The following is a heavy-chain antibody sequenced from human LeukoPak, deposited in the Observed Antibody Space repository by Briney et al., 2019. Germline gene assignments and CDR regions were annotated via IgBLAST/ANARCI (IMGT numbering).Heavy chain of an antibody. V-gene: IGHV4-59*01. CDR1: GGSISSYY. J-gene: IGHJ6*03. Sequence: SETLSLTCTVSGGSISSYYWSWIRQPPGKGLEWIGYIYYSGSTNYNPSLKSRVTISVDTSKNQFSLKLSSVTAADTAVYYCARADVIDAAAGFYYYYMVVWGKGTTVTVSS. CDR3: ARADVIDAAAGFYYYYMVV. CDR2: IYYSGST. D-gene: IGHD6-13*01.